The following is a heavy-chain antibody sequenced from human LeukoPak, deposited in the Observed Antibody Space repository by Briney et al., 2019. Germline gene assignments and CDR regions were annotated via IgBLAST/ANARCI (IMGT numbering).Heavy chain of an antibody. V-gene: IGHV3-9*01. J-gene: IGHJ6*02. CDR3: AKDRDSISYGMDV. Sequence: GGSLRLSCAASGFTFDDYAMHWVRQAPGKGLEWVSGISWNSGSIGYADSVKGRFTISRDNAKNSLYLQMNSLRAEDTALYYCAKDRDSISYGMDVWGQGTTVTVSS. CDR1: GFTFDDYA. D-gene: IGHD3-22*01. CDR2: ISWNSGSI.